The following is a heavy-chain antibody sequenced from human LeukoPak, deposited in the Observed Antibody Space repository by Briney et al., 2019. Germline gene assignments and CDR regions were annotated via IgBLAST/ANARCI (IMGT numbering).Heavy chain of an antibody. CDR2: INPNSGGT. V-gene: IGHV1-2*04. D-gene: IGHD4-11*01. J-gene: IGHJ6*02. CDR3: ARALLLYSNYDYYYYYGMDV. CDR1: GYTFTGYY. Sequence: ASVTVSCTASGYTFTGYYMHWVRQAPGQGLEWMGWINPNSGGTNYAQKFQGWVTVTRDTSISTAYMELSRLRSDDTAVYYCARALLLYSNYDYYYYYGMDVWGQGTTVTVSS.